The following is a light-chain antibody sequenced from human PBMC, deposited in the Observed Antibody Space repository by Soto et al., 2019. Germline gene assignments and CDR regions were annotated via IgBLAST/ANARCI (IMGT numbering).Light chain of an antibody. CDR1: QSVSTNN. V-gene: IGKV3-20*01. J-gene: IGKJ2*01. CDR2: GAS. CDR3: QQYDNWPPYT. Sequence: IVLTQSPGTLSSSPGERATLSCRASQSVSTNNLAWYQQRPGQAPRLLIYGASRRATGIPDRFSGSGSGTEFTLTISSLQSEDFAVYYCQQYDNWPPYTLGQGTKVDIK.